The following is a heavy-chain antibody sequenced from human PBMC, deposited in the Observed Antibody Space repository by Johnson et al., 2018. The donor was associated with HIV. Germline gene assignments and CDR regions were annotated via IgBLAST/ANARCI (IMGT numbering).Heavy chain of an antibody. V-gene: IGHV3-13*01. CDR1: RFTFTYYD. D-gene: IGHD2-15*01. CDR3: ARANRGRNDAFDI. J-gene: IGHJ3*02. Sequence: VQLVESGGGLVQPGGSLRLSCAASRFTFTYYDMHSVRQPIGEGLEWVSAIGTAVDTYYPGSVKGRFTISRENAKNSLYLQMNSLRAGDTAVYYCARANRGRNDAFDIWGQGTMVTVSS. CDR2: IGTAVDT.